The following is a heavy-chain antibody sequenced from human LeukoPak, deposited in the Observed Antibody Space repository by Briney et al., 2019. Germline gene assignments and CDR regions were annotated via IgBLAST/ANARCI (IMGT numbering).Heavy chain of an antibody. CDR1: GFTFSSYA. V-gene: IGHV3-30-3*01. Sequence: GGSLRLSCAASGFTFSSYAMHWVRQAPGKGLEWVAVISYNGSNKYYVDSVKGRFTISRDNSKNTLYLQMNSLRAEDTAVYYCTRPESSSSLACDHWGQGTLVTVSS. J-gene: IGHJ4*02. CDR2: ISYNGSNK. D-gene: IGHD2-2*01. CDR3: TRPESSSSLACDH.